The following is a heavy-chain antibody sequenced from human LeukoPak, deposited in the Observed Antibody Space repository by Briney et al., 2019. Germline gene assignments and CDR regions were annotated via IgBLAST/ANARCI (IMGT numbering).Heavy chain of an antibody. Sequence: SQTLSLTCAVSGGSISSGGYSWSWIRQPPGKGLEWIGYIYHGGSTYYNPSLKSRVTISVDRSKNQFSLKLSSVTAADTAVYYCARATVEMATIRAFDIWGQGTMVTVSS. CDR1: GGSISSGGYS. D-gene: IGHD5-24*01. CDR3: ARATVEMATIRAFDI. CDR2: IYHGGST. V-gene: IGHV4-30-2*01. J-gene: IGHJ3*02.